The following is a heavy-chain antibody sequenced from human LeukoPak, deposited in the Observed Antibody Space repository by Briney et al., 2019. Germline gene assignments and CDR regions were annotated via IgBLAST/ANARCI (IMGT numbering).Heavy chain of an antibody. CDR2: INLSGST. V-gene: IGHV4-34*01. CDR1: GFTFSSYA. D-gene: IGHD5-18*01. J-gene: IGHJ5*02. CDR3: ARGGPNSRLHL. Sequence: GSLRLSCAASGFTFSSYAMTWIRQPPGKGLEWIGEINLSGSTNYNPSLKSRVTISVDTSKYRFSLELSSVTAADAAVYYCARGGPNSRLHLWGQGTLVTVSS.